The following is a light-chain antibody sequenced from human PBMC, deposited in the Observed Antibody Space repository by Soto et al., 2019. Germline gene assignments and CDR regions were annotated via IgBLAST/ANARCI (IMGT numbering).Light chain of an antibody. CDR3: QQYGSSPLT. CDR1: PSVSSSY. V-gene: IGKV3-20*01. CDR2: GAS. J-gene: IGKJ4*01. Sequence: EIVLTQSPGTLSLSPGERATLSCRASPSVSSSYLAWYQQKPGQAPRLLIYGASSRATGIPDRFSGSGSGTDFTLTISRLEPEDCAVYYCQQYGSSPLTFGGGTKVEIK.